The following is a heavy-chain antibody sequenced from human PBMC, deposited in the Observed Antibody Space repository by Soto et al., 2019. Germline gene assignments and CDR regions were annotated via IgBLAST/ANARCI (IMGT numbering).Heavy chain of an antibody. Sequence: EVQLLESGGGLVQPGGSLRLSCAASGFTFSSYAMRWVRQAPGKGLEWVSAISGSGGRRDYADSVKGRFTISRDKSKNTLYLQMNSLRVEDTAVYYCAAGIDFYGSGSYSDYWGQGTLVTVSS. J-gene: IGHJ4*02. CDR1: GFTFSSYA. V-gene: IGHV3-23*01. D-gene: IGHD3-10*01. CDR3: AAGIDFYGSGSYSDY. CDR2: ISGSGGRR.